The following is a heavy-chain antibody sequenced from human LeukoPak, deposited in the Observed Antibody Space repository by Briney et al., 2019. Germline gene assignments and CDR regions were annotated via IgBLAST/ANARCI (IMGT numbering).Heavy chain of an antibody. CDR3: TTEGLDWNYPPFDP. V-gene: IGHV3-15*01. D-gene: IGHD1-7*01. CDR1: GFTFSSYA. Sequence: PGGSLRLSCAASGFTFSSYAMSWVRQAPGKGLEWVGRIKSKTDGGATDYAAPVKGRFTISRDDSKNTLYLQMNSLKTEDTAVYYCTTEGLDWNYPPFDPWGQGTLVTVSS. J-gene: IGHJ5*02. CDR2: IKSKTDGGAT.